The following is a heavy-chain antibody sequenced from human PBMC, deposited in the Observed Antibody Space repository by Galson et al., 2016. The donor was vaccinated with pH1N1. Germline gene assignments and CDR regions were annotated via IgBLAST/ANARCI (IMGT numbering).Heavy chain of an antibody. CDR1: GFLFSGYT. J-gene: IGHJ4*02. D-gene: IGHD2-21*01. Sequence: SLRLSCAASGFLFSGYTMNWIRQAPGKGPEWVSSISSTGRNIYSADSLKGRFTISRDNAKNSLYLQMSNLRVEDTAVYYCAREPYFPPYFDNWGQGTLVTVSA. V-gene: IGHV3-21*01. CDR3: AREPYFPPYFDN. CDR2: ISSTGRNI.